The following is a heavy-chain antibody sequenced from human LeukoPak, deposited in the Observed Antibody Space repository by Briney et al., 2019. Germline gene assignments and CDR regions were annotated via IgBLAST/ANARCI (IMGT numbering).Heavy chain of an antibody. CDR1: GFTFSSYG. V-gene: IGHV3-33*06. Sequence: GGSLRLSCAASGFTFSSYGMHWVRQAPGKGLEWVAVIWYDGSNKYYADSVKGRFTISRDNSKNTLYLQMNSLRAEDTAVYYCAKGIYSSGWSYFDHWGHGTLVTVSS. CDR3: AKGIYSSGWSYFDH. J-gene: IGHJ4*01. D-gene: IGHD6-19*01. CDR2: IWYDGSNK.